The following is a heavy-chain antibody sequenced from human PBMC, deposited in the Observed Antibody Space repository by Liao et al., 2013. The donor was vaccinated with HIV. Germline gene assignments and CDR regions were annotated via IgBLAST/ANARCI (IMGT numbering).Heavy chain of an antibody. CDR3: ARDRGGDGYNPLYY. D-gene: IGHD5-24*01. J-gene: IGHJ4*02. CDR1: GGSISSYY. V-gene: IGHV4-59*01. CDR2: IYYSGST. Sequence: QVQLQESGPGLVKPSETLSLTCTVSGGSISSYYWSWIRQPPGKGLEWIGYIYYSGSTNYNPSLKSRVTISVDTSKNQFSLKLSSVTAADTAVYYCARDRGGDGYNPLYYWGQGTLVTVSS.